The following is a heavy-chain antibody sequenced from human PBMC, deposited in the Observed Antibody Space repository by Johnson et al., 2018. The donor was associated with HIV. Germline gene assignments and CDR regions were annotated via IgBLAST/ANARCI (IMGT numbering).Heavy chain of an antibody. V-gene: IGHV3-74*01. Sequence: VQLVESGGGLVQPGRSLRLSCAASGFTFSSYWMHWVRQAPGKGLVWVSRIISDGSCTVSADSVKGRFTISRDNSKNSLYLQMNSLRAEDTALYYCARDRDLGRAFDIWGQGTMVTVSS. CDR1: GFTFSSYW. D-gene: IGHD1-26*01. CDR3: ARDRDLGRAFDI. J-gene: IGHJ3*02. CDR2: IISDGSCT.